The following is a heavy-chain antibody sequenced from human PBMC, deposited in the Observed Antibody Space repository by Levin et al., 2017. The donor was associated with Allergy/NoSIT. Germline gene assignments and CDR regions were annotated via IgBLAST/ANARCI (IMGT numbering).Heavy chain of an antibody. CDR1: GFSFNNYE. CDR2: IIASGGST. CDR3: AKRGFFDWLPHMDV. V-gene: IGHV3-23*01. Sequence: SCAASGFSFNNYEMNWVRQAPGKGLEWVSTIIASGGSTDYADSVKGRVTISSDNSKSTLFLQMNSLRADDTAIYYCAKRGFFDWLPHMDVWGKGTTVTVSS. J-gene: IGHJ6*03. D-gene: IGHD3-3*01.